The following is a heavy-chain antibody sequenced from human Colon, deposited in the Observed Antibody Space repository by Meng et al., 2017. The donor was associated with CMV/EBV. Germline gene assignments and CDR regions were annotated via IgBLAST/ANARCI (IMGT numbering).Heavy chain of an antibody. D-gene: IGHD3-10*02. CDR1: GGSISSSSYY. Sequence: SETLSLTCTVSGGSISSSSYYWGWIRQPPGKGLEWIGRIYYSGSTYYNPSLKSRVTISVYTSKNQFSLKLSSVTAADTSVYYCASKRITIFPEWFDPWGQGTLVTVSS. CDR2: IYYSGST. J-gene: IGHJ5*02. V-gene: IGHV4-39*01. CDR3: ASKRITIFPEWFDP.